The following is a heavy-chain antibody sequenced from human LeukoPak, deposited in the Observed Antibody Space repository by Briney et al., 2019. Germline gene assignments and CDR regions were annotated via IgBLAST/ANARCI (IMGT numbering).Heavy chain of an antibody. CDR2: IRYDGSDK. CDR1: GFTFSSYA. V-gene: IGHV3-30*02. J-gene: IGHJ6*03. D-gene: IGHD2-15*01. CDR3: AKVMPPGRIRFYSYYMDV. Sequence: PGGSLRLSCAASGFTFSSYAMHWVRQAPGKGLEWVSFIRYDGSDKYYADSVKGRFTISRDKSKNTLSLQMNGLRVEDTAVYCCAKVMPPGRIRFYSYYMDVWGKGTTVTVS.